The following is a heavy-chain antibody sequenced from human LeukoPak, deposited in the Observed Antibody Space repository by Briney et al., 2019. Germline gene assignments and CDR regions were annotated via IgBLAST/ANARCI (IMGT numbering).Heavy chain of an antibody. Sequence: GGSLRLSCAASGFTFSSYAMSWVRQAPGKGLEWVSHINNNGGSTSYADSVKGRFTISRDNSKNTLYVQLNSLRAEDTAVYYCAKPHTPYCSGATCYLFDFWGQGTLVTVSS. J-gene: IGHJ4*02. CDR1: GFTFSSYA. CDR2: INNNGGST. CDR3: AKPHTPYCSGATCYLFDF. D-gene: IGHD2-15*01. V-gene: IGHV3-23*05.